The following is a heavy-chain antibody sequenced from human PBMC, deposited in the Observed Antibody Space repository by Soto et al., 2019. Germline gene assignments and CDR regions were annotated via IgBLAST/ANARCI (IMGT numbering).Heavy chain of an antibody. V-gene: IGHV3-23*01. Sequence: DVQVLESGGDLVQPGGSLRLSCAASGFTFSSYAMSWVRQAPGKGLEWVSSVSAGGDMTYYSDSVKGRFTTSRDNSNNALILQMSSLRIEETGLYYCARGDRGGSGSPASSYYSGLDVWGQGTTVTVS. CDR1: GFTFSSYA. CDR3: ARGDRGGSGSPASSYYSGLDV. J-gene: IGHJ6*02. D-gene: IGHD3-10*01. CDR2: VSAGGDMT.